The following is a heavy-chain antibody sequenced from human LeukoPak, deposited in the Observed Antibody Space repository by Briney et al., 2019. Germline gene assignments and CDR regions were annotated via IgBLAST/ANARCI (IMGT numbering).Heavy chain of an antibody. CDR2: ISGSGGST. V-gene: IGHV3-23*01. J-gene: IGHJ6*02. D-gene: IGHD3-3*01. CDR1: GFTFSGYA. Sequence: GGSLRLSCAASGFTFSGYAMSWVRQAPGKGLEWVSAISGSGGSTYYADSVKGRFTISRDNSKNTLYLQMNSLRAEDTAVYYCAKPPQLYQSTITIFGVVKGYYGMDVWGQGTTVTVSS. CDR3: AKPPQLYQSTITIFGVVKGYYGMDV.